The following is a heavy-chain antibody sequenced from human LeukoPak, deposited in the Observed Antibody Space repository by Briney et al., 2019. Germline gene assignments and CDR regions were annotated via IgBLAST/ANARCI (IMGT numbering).Heavy chain of an antibody. Sequence: GGSLRLSCAASGFTFSEYSMNWVRQAPGKGTEWVSLIRGSGDDTNYAESVRGRFTISRDNSKNTLYLLMKSLRVEDTAVYYCAKRRHSSADYLFDSWGQRTLVTVSS. V-gene: IGHV3-23*01. CDR2: IRGSGDDT. CDR1: GFTFSEYS. D-gene: IGHD3-22*01. CDR3: AKRRHSSADYLFDS. J-gene: IGHJ4*02.